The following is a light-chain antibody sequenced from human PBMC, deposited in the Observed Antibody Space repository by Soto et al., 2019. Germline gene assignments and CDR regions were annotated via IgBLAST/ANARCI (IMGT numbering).Light chain of an antibody. CDR2: GAS. CDR1: QSVSSSY. V-gene: IGKV3-20*01. J-gene: IGKJ1*01. CDR3: QHYCSSWP. Sequence: EIVWTPSPGTLSLSPMERATLSCRASQSVSSSYLAWYQQKAGQAPRLLIYGASSRATGIPDRFSGSGSGTDFTLTISRLEPDDFAVYYCQHYCSSWPFCQVTKVDIK.